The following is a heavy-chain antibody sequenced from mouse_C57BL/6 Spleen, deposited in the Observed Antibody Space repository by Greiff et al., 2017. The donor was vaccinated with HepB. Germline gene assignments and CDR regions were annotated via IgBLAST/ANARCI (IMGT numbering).Heavy chain of an antibody. V-gene: IGHV1-74*01. Sequence: QVQLQQPGAELVKPGASVKVSCQASGYTFTSYWMHWVKQRPGQGLEWIGRIHPSDSDTKYNQKLKGKATFTVDKSSSTAYMQLSSLTSEDYAVYYCARGESDQATVAYWGQGTLVTVSA. CDR1: GYTFTSYW. D-gene: IGHD3-2*02. J-gene: IGHJ3*01. CDR3: ARGESDQATVAY. CDR2: IHPSDSDT.